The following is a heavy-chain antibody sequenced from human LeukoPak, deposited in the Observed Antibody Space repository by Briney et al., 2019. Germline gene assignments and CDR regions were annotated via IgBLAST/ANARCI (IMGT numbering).Heavy chain of an antibody. D-gene: IGHD1-7*01. CDR3: ATQPEELELPYYYYYGMDV. CDR2: ISSSSSYI. Sequence: KTGGSLRLSCAASGFTFSSYWMSWVRQAPGKGLEWVSSISSSSSYIYYADSVKGRFTISRDNAKNSLYLQMNSLRAEDTAVYYCATQPEELELPYYYYYGMDVWGQGTTVTVSS. V-gene: IGHV3-21*01. J-gene: IGHJ6*02. CDR1: GFTFSSYW.